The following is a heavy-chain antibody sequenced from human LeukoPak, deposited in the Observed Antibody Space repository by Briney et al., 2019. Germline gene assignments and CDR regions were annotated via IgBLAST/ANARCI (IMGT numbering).Heavy chain of an antibody. CDR2: ISYDGSNK. CDR1: GFTFSSYA. V-gene: IGHV3-30-3*01. CDR3: ARGRIVWELVLFDY. J-gene: IGHJ4*02. D-gene: IGHD1-26*01. Sequence: PGGSLRLSCAASGFTFSSYAMHWVRQAPGKGLEWVAVISYDGSNKYYADSVKGRFTISRDNSKNTLYLQMNSLRAEDTAVYYCARGRIVWELVLFDYWGQGTLVTVSS.